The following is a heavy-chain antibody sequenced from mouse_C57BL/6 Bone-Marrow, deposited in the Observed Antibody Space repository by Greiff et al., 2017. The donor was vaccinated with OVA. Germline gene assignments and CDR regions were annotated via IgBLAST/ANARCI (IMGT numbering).Heavy chain of an antibody. CDR2: IYPGDGDT. CDR1: GYAFSSSW. J-gene: IGHJ4*01. V-gene: IGHV1-82*01. CDR3: ARGDLYGSDYAMDY. Sequence: QVQLQQSGPELVKPGASVKISCKASGYAFSSSWMNWVKQRPGKGLEWIGRIYPGDGDTNYNGKFKGKATLTADKSSSTAYMQLSSLTSEDSAVYFCARGDLYGSDYAMDYWGQGTSVTVSS. D-gene: IGHD1-1*02.